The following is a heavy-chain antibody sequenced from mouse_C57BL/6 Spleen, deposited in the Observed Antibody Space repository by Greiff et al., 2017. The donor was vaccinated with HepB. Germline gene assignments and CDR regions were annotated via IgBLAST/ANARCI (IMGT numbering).Heavy chain of an antibody. J-gene: IGHJ4*01. CDR1: GYAFSSYW. V-gene: IGHV1-80*01. Sequence: VKLVESGAELVKPGASVKISCKASGYAFSSYWMNWVKQRPGKGLEWIGQIYPGDGDTNYNGKFKGKATLTADKSSSTAYMQLSSLTSEDSAVYFCARSDSNGRMDYWGQGTSVTVSS. D-gene: IGHD3-3*01. CDR2: IYPGDGDT. CDR3: ARSDSNGRMDY.